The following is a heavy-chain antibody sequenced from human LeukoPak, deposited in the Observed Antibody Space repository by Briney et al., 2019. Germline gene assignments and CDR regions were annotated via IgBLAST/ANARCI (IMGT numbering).Heavy chain of an antibody. J-gene: IGHJ4*02. D-gene: IGHD3-10*01. Sequence: ASVKVSCKASDYTFTNYAITWVRQAPGQGLEWMGRVSPYNGNIYYSQRFQDRVTITKDTSTGTAYMDLRNLRTDDTAMYYCARNGRVRRVVKDLFEYWGQGTLVAVSS. CDR2: VSPYNGNI. CDR1: DYTFTNYA. V-gene: IGHV1-18*01. CDR3: ARNGRVRRVVKDLFEY.